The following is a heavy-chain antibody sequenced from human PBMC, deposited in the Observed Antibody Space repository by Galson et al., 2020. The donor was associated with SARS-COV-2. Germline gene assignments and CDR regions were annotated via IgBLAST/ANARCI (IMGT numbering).Heavy chain of an antibody. CDR1: GFSLTTSGVG. CDR3: AHSAPSSLTIFGVVIVKDYFDY. D-gene: IGHD3-3*01. Sequence: ESGPTLVKPTQTLTLTCTFSGFSLTTSGVGVGWIRQPPGKALEWLALIYWNDDKRYIPSLKSRLTITKDTSKNQVVLTMTNMDPVDTATYFCAHSAPSSLTIFGVVIVKDYFDYWGQGTLVTVSS. V-gene: IGHV2-5*01. CDR2: IYWNDDK. J-gene: IGHJ4*02.